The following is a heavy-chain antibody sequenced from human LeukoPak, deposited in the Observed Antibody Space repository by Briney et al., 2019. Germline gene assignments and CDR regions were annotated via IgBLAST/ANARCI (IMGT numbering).Heavy chain of an antibody. CDR2: INPNSGGT. CDR3: ARVPRTVAGNGVFDY. CDR1: GYTFTGYY. D-gene: IGHD6-19*01. J-gene: IGHJ4*02. V-gene: IGHV1-2*02. Sequence: GASVKVSCKASGYTFTGYYMHWMRQAPGQGLEWMGWINPNSGGTNYAQKFQGRVTMTRDTSISTTYMELSRLRSDDTAVYYCARVPRTVAGNGVFDYWGQGTLVTVSS.